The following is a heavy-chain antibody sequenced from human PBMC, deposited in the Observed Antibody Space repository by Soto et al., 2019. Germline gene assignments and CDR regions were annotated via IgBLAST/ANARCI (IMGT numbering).Heavy chain of an antibody. J-gene: IGHJ5*02. V-gene: IGHV5-10-1*01. Sequence: GDYLKISCKGSGYSFTSYWISWVRQMPGKCLEWMGRIDPSDSYTNYSPSFQGHVTISADKSISTAYLQWSSLKASDTAMYYCARQDYYGWGSYHCFDPCGQRTLVTVSS. D-gene: IGHD3-10*01. CDR3: ARQDYYGWGSYHCFDP. CDR2: IDPSDSYT. CDR1: GYSFTSYW.